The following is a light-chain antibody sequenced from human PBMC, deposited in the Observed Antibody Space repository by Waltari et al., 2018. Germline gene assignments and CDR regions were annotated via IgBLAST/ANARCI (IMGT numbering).Light chain of an antibody. CDR1: QSVSTY. Sequence: EVVLTQSPATLSLSPGEGATRACRASQSVSTYLAWYQKNPGQPPRLLILDASRRAAGIPARFSGSGSGTDFTLTISSLEPEDFAVYYCQQRSDWPPLTYGGGTKVEIK. J-gene: IGKJ4*01. CDR2: DAS. V-gene: IGKV3-11*01. CDR3: QQRSDWPPLT.